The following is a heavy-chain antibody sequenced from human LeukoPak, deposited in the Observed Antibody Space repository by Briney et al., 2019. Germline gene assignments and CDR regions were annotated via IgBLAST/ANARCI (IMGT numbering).Heavy chain of an antibody. Sequence: GGSLRLSCAASAFDFDSYSFNWVRQTPGKALEWVASISFAGSISYADSVRGQFTISRGRAENSVYLQMHSLRAEDSAVYFCARNPRGTSPPDYFDSWGQGTLVNVSS. V-gene: IGHV3-21*01. CDR2: ISFAGSI. J-gene: IGHJ4*02. CDR3: ARNPRGTSPPDYFDS. CDR1: AFDFDSYS. D-gene: IGHD1/OR15-1a*01.